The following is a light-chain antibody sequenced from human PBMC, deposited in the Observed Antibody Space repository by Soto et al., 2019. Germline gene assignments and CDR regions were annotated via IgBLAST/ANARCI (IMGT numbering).Light chain of an antibody. J-gene: IGKJ1*01. CDR2: GAS. CDR1: KSVSSN. CDR3: QQYNNWPWT. V-gene: IGKV3-15*01. Sequence: EIVLTQSPATLSVSPGERATLSCRASKSVSSNLDWYQQKPGQVPRLLIYGASTRATGLPARFSGSGSWTEFALTISSLQSEDFAVYYCQQYNNWPWTFGQRTKVEIK.